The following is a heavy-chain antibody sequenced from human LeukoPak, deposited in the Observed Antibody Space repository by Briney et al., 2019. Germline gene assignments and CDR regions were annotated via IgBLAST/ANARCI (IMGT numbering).Heavy chain of an antibody. V-gene: IGHV6-1*01. CDR3: ARGVWAWNSMSAFDI. CDR2: TYYRSKWYN. J-gene: IGHJ3*02. D-gene: IGHD2/OR15-2a*01. CDR1: GDSVSSNSAA. Sequence: SQTLSLTCAISGDSVSSNSAAWNWIRQSPSRGLEWLGRTYYRSKWYNDYAVGAKSRITINPDTSKNQFSLQLNSVTPEDTAVYYCARGVWAWNSMSAFDIWGQGTMVTVSS.